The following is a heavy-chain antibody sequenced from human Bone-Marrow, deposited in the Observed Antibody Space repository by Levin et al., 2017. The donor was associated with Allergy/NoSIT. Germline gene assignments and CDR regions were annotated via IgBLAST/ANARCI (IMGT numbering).Heavy chain of an antibody. V-gene: IGHV3-23*01. J-gene: IGHJ4*02. D-gene: IGHD6-19*01. CDR1: GFTFNSYA. Sequence: GGSLRLSCAASGFTFNSYALSWVRQAPGKGLEWVSAISGSGSSTYYADSVKGRFPISRDNSKTTLYLQMNSLRAEDTAVYYCAKGAGWVAGAVALIWGQGTLVTVSS. CDR3: AKGAGWVAGAVALI. CDR2: ISGSGSST.